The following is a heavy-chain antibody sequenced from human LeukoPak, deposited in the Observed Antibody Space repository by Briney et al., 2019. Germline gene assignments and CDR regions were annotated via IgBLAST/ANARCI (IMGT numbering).Heavy chain of an antibody. D-gene: IGHD2-21*01. J-gene: IGHJ4*02. CDR2: IYYGGTT. CDR1: GGSVSGYY. Sequence: SETLSLTCTVSGGSVSGYYWSWIRQPPGKGLEWIGYIYYGGTTLYSPSLKSRVTMSVDTSENQFSLKLSSVTAADTAVYYCARHDVLLVIRRWFDFWGQGTVVTVSS. CDR3: ARHDVLLVIRRWFDF. V-gene: IGHV4-59*08.